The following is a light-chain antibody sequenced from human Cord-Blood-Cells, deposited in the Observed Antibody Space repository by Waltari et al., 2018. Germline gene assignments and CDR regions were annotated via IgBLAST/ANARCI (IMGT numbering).Light chain of an antibody. CDR3: QQSYGTPLT. J-gene: IGKJ4*01. Sequence: DIQMTQSPSSLSASVGDRVTITCRASQSISSYLNWYQQKPGKAPKLLIYAASSLQSGVPSSFSGSGSGTDFTLTISSVQPEDFATYYCQQSYGTPLTFGGGTKVEIK. CDR2: AAS. V-gene: IGKV1-39*01. CDR1: QSISSY.